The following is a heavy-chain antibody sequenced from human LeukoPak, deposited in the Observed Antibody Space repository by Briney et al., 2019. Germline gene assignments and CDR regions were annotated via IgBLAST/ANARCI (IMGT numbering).Heavy chain of an antibody. V-gene: IGHV3-53*04. Sequence: GGSLRLSCAASGFTVSSTYMSWVRQAPGKGLEWVSLLYSGGGSFHADSVKGRFTISRHNSQNTAYLQMNSLRPDDTAVYYCARVDCTSTNCSGAFDIWGQGTMLTVSS. CDR3: ARVDCTSTNCSGAFDI. CDR1: GFTVSSTY. J-gene: IGHJ3*02. CDR2: LYSGGGS. D-gene: IGHD2-2*01.